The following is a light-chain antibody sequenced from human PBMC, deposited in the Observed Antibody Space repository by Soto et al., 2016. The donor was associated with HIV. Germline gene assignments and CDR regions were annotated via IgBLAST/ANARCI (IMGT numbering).Light chain of an antibody. V-gene: IGLV3-19*01. CDR1: SLRRYY. Sequence: SSELTQDPAVSVALGQTVRITCQGDSLRRYYASWYQQKPGQAPIIVIYGKNNRPSGIPDRFSGSSSGNTASLTITGVQAEDEADYYCNCRDSIGNHYVFGTGTKVTVL. J-gene: IGLJ1*01. CDR3: NCRDSIGNHYV. CDR2: GKN.